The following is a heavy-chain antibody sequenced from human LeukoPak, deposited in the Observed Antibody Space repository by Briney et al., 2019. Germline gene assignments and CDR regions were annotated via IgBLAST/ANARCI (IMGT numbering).Heavy chain of an antibody. CDR3: ARGVPRYCRSPGRAAASICGVY. CDR2: ISGHNGDT. D-gene: IGHD2-2*01. Sequence: ASVKVSCKASGYTFTNYGVSWVRQAPGQGLEWMGWISGHNGDTDYAQKFQGRVTMTRNTSISTAYMELSSLRSEDTAVYYCARGVPRYCRSPGRAAASICGVYWGQGTLVTVSS. J-gene: IGHJ4*02. CDR1: GYTFTNYG. V-gene: IGHV1-18*01.